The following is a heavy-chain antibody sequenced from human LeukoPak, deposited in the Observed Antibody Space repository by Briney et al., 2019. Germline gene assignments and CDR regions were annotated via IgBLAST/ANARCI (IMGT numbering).Heavy chain of an antibody. D-gene: IGHD6-13*01. V-gene: IGHV3-21*01. CDR1: GFTFSSYS. J-gene: IGHJ4*02. Sequence: PGGSLRLSCAASGFTFSSYSMNWVRQAPGKGPEWVSSISSSSSYIYYADSVKGRFTISRDNAKNSLYLQMNSLRAEDTAVYYCARGQIAAAGYYFDYWGQGTLVTVSS. CDR2: ISSSSSYI. CDR3: ARGQIAAAGYYFDY.